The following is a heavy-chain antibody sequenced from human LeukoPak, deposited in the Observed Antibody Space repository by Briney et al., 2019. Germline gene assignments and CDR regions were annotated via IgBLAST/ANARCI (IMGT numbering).Heavy chain of an antibody. J-gene: IGHJ4*02. V-gene: IGHV1-18*04. CDR3: AGDYDSSGYLFDY. CDR2: ISAYNGNT. Sequence: ASVKVSCKASGYTFTVYYMHWVRQAPGQGLEWMGWISAYNGNTNYAQKLQGRVTITTDTSTSTAYMELRSLRSDDTAVYYCAGDYDSSGYLFDYWGQGTLVTVSS. CDR1: GYTFTVYY. D-gene: IGHD3-22*01.